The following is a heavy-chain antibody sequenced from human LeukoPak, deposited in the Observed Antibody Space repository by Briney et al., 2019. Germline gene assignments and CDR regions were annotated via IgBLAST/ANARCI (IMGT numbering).Heavy chain of an antibody. CDR1: GDSMKKSQ. Sequence: SETLCLSCAASGDSMKKSQLTRIRQPPGKGLEWIGNIDDSGSTNYSPSLKSRVTISIDTSKNQFSLRVTSVTAADTAVYFCARDSFPAALLFTNVWSIGTTVIVSS. D-gene: IGHD2-2*01. J-gene: IGHJ6*04. CDR2: IDDSGST. CDR3: ARDSFPAALLFTNV. V-gene: IGHV4-59*01.